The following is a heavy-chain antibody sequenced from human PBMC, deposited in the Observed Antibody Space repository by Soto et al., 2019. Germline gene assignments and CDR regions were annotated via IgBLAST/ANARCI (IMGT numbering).Heavy chain of an antibody. CDR1: GGSISSGGYY. J-gene: IGHJ6*02. CDR2: NYYSGIT. CDR3: ARGSSIAGLYYGMDV. D-gene: IGHD6-6*01. Sequence: QVQLQESGPGLVKPSQTLSLTCTVSGGSISSGGYYWTWIRQHPGKGLEWIGYNYYSGITYYNPSLKSRVTXPXAXSXXQFSRKLSSVTAADTAVYYCARGSSIAGLYYGMDVWGQGTTVTVSS. V-gene: IGHV4-31*03.